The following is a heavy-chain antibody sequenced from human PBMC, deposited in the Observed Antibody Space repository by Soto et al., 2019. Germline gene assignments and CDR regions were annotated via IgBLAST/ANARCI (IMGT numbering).Heavy chain of an antibody. CDR2: IYYSGST. CDR1: GGSISSGGYY. CDR3: ASTIAAADYYYYGMDV. D-gene: IGHD6-13*01. V-gene: IGHV4-61*08. Sequence: SETLSLTCTVSGGSISSGGYYWSWIRQPPGKGLEWIGYIYYSGSTNYNPSLKSRVTISVDTSKNQFSLKLSSVTAADTAVYYCASTIAAADYYYYGMDVWGQGTTVTVSS. J-gene: IGHJ6*02.